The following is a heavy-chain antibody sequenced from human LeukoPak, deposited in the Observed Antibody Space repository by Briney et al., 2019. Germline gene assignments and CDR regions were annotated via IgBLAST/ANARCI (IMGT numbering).Heavy chain of an antibody. CDR2: ISGTGFTT. CDR3: AKGGRYSGYDYASYYYYGMDV. CDR1: GFTFNSYA. Sequence: GGSLRLSCAASGFTFNSYAMNWVRQAPGMGLEWVSTISGTGFTTYYAESLKGRFTISRDNSRVTLYLQMNSLRAEDTAVYYCAKGGRYSGYDYASYYYYGMDVWGQGTTVTVSS. J-gene: IGHJ6*02. D-gene: IGHD5-12*01. V-gene: IGHV3-23*01.